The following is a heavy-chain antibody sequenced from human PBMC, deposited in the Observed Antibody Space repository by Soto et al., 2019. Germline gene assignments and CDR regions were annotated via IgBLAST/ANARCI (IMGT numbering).Heavy chain of an antibody. CDR2: IYYSGST. CDR3: ARGVATIGP. J-gene: IGHJ5*02. D-gene: IGHD5-12*01. Sequence: QVQLQESGPRLVKPSETLSLTCSVSGDSISSYYLSWIRQPPGKGLEWIGYIYYSGSTNYNPSFKGRVTISVDTPKNQFSLKLTSVTAADTAVYYCARGVATIGPWGQGTLVTVSS. CDR1: GDSISSYY. V-gene: IGHV4-59*01.